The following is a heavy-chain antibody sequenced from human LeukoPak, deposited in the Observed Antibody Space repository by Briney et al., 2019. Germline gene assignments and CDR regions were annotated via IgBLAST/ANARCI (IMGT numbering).Heavy chain of an antibody. D-gene: IGHD3-22*01. Sequence: GGSLRLSCAASGFTFSSYAMHWVRQAPGKGLEYVSAISSNGGSTYYANSVKGRFTISRDNSKNTLYLQMGSLRAEDMAVYYCARGWYYDSSGYSHAFDIWGQGTMVTVSS. V-gene: IGHV3-64*01. CDR2: ISSNGGST. CDR3: ARGWYYDSSGYSHAFDI. CDR1: GFTFSSYA. J-gene: IGHJ3*02.